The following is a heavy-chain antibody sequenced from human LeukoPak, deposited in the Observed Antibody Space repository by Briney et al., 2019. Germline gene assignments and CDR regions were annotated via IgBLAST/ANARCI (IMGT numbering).Heavy chain of an antibody. CDR1: GGSFSGYY. Sequence: PSETLSLTCAVYGGSFSGYYWSWIRQPPGKGLEWIGEINHSGSTNYNPSLKSRVTISVDTSKNQFSLKLSSVTAVDTAVYYCARGLYYYDSSGYTPFDYWGQGTLVTVSS. CDR2: INHSGST. V-gene: IGHV4-34*01. CDR3: ARGLYYYDSSGYTPFDY. D-gene: IGHD3-22*01. J-gene: IGHJ4*02.